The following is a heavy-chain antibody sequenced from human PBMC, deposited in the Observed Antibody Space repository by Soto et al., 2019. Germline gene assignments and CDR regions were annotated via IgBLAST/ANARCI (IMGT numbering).Heavy chain of an antibody. V-gene: IGHV4-31*03. J-gene: IGHJ4*02. CDR2: IFSIGGT. CDR1: GGSISSGGFY. CDR3: XXXXWTGFYDERPTSFDY. Sequence: QVQLQESGPGLVKPSQTLSLTCTVSGGSISSGGFYWSWIRQHPGKGLEFIGYIFSIGGTYYNPSLKSRVSISVDTXXXXXXXXXXXXXXXXXXXXXXXXXWTGFYDERPTSFDYWGPGALVTVSS. D-gene: IGHD3-3*01.